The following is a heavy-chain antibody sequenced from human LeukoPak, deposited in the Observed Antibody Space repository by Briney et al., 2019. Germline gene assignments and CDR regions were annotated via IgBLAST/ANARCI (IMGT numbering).Heavy chain of an antibody. CDR1: GFTFDSYG. CDR2: ISGSGGST. J-gene: IGHJ4*02. CDR3: AKRSAYDILTSFDY. V-gene: IGHV3-23*01. Sequence: PGGSLRLSCVGTGFTFDSYGMHWVRQAPGKGLEWVSAISGSGGSTYYADSVKGRFTISRDNSKNTLYLQMNSLRAEDTAVYYCAKRSAYDILTSFDYWGQGTLVTVSS. D-gene: IGHD3-9*01.